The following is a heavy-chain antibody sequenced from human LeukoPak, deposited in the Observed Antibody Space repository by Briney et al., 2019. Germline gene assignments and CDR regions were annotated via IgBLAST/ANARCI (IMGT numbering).Heavy chain of an antibody. CDR2: IDSYGSST. V-gene: IGHV3-74*01. J-gene: IGHJ3*02. CDR1: GFTFSSYW. D-gene: IGHD1-26*01. Sequence: QPGGSLRLSCAASGFTFSSYWMHRVRQAPGKGLVWVSRIDSYGSSTSFADSVKGRFTISRDNAKNTLYLQMNSLRAEDTAVYYCASSTYSGSHWDAFDIWGQGTMVTVSS. CDR3: ASSTYSGSHWDAFDI.